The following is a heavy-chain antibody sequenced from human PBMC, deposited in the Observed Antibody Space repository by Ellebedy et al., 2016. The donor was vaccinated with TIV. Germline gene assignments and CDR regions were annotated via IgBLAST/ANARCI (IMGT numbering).Heavy chain of an antibody. V-gene: IGHV4-39*06. J-gene: IGHJ4*02. Sequence: MPGGSLRLSCTVSGGSITSGRYYWGWIRQPPGKGLEWIGSIYYSGRSYYNPSLKSRVTMSVDTSKNQFTLKLSSVTAADSAVYYCARDMTTVTTEFDYWGQGTLVTVSS. D-gene: IGHD4-17*01. CDR3: ARDMTTVTTEFDY. CDR2: IYYSGRS. CDR1: GGSITSGRYY.